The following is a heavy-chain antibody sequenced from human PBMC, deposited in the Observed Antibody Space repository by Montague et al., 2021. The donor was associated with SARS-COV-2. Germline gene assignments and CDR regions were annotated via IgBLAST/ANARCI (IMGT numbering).Heavy chain of an antibody. Sequence: SETLSTCSVSGGSIIGYYWSWIRQPPGKGLEWIGYIYHSGNTKYNPSLKSRVSISVDTSKNQFSLRLSPVTAADTAVYYCAREYRIELWQTNWYFGPWGRGTLVTVSS. CDR3: AREYRIELWQTNWYFGP. CDR2: IYHSGNT. V-gene: IGHV4-59*01. CDR1: GGSIIGYY. J-gene: IGHJ2*01. D-gene: IGHD3-16*01.